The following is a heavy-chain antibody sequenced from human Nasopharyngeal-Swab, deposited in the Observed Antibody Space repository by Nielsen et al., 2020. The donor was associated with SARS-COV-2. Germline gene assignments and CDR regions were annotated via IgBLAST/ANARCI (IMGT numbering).Heavy chain of an antibody. D-gene: IGHD1-20*01. CDR2: ISSSSSSI. Sequence: GESLKISCAASGFTFSSYSMNWVRQAPGKGLEWVSSISSSSSSIYYADSVKGRFTISRDNAKNSLYLQMNSLRAEDTAVYYCSRVPVYNWNDDSFDYWGQGTLVTVSS. V-gene: IGHV3-21*01. CDR1: GFTFSSYS. J-gene: IGHJ4*02. CDR3: SRVPVYNWNDDSFDY.